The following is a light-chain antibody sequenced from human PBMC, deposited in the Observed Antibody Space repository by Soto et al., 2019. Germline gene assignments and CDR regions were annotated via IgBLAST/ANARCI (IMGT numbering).Light chain of an antibody. CDR3: SSYTNKDTLL. V-gene: IGLV2-14*03. CDR2: DVT. Sequence: QSALTQPASVSGSPGQSITISCTGTSSDVGGYDHVSWYQRHPGKAPKLIIYDVTVRPSGISRRFSGSKSDNTASLAVSGLQPEVEADYYCSSYTNKDTLLFGGGTKVTVL. J-gene: IGLJ3*02. CDR1: SSDVGGYDH.